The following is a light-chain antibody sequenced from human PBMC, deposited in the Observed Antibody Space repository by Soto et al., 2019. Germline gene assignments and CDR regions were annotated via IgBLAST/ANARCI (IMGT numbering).Light chain of an antibody. CDR2: AAS. J-gene: IGKJ1*01. CDR1: QSISSY. Sequence: IRITQSPSSLSASLGERVTIPSRAIQSISSYLNWYQQKPGKAPKLLIYAASSLQSGVPSRFSGSGSGTDFTLTISSLQPEDFATYYCQQSYSTPRTFGQGTKVEIK. V-gene: IGKV1-39*01. CDR3: QQSYSTPRT.